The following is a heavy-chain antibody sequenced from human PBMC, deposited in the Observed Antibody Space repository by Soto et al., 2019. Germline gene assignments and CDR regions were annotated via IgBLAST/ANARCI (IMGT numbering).Heavy chain of an antibody. V-gene: IGHV4-39*01. CDR3: ARRSSGWYYFDY. Sequence: QLQLQESGPGLVRPSETLSLVCTVSGGSISSSGYYWGWIRQPPGKGLEWIGTIYYNGNTYYHPSLKSRVPISVDTSKNQFSLKLSSVTATDTAVYYCARRSSGWYYFDYWGQGTLVTVSS. D-gene: IGHD6-19*01. CDR1: GGSISSSGYY. J-gene: IGHJ4*02. CDR2: IYYNGNT.